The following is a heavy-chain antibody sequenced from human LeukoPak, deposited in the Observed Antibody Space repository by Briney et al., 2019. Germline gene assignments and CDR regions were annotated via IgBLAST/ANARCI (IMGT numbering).Heavy chain of an antibody. Sequence: PGPTLVHPSQTLTLTCTFSGCSLSNRGVRVGWIREPPGKALEWLALIYLYYNKRYSPSLKSKLTITKDTSKTQVVLTMTNMDPVDTATYYCAHSTTSGRWAFQHWGQGALVTVSS. CDR3: AHSTTSGRWAFQH. D-gene: IGHD1-1*01. CDR1: GCSLSNRGVR. V-gene: IGHV2-5*01. J-gene: IGHJ1*01. CDR2: IYLYYNK.